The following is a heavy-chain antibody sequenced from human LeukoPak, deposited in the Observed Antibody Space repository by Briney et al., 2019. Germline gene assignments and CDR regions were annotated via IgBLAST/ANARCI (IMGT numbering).Heavy chain of an antibody. V-gene: IGHV1-18*04. CDR1: GYTFTSYY. D-gene: IGHD6-19*01. Sequence: ASVKVSCKASGYTFTSYYMHWVRQAPGQGLEWMGWISAYNGNTSYARKVQGRVIMTTDTSTSTVHMELRSLRSDDTAVYYCARVINDGWYGSLTQSLEAEYFQHWGQGTLVIVSS. J-gene: IGHJ1*01. CDR2: ISAYNGNT. CDR3: ARVINDGWYGSLTQSLEAEYFQH.